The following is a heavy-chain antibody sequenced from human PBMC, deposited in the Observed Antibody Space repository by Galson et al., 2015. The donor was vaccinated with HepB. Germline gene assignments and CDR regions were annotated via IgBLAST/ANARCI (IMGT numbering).Heavy chain of an antibody. D-gene: IGHD3-10*02. CDR1: GFTFDDYT. CDR3: AKDTMSLERHPDAFDI. J-gene: IGHJ3*02. CDR2: ISWDGGST. V-gene: IGHV3-43*01. Sequence: SLRLSCAASGFTFDDYTMHWVRQAPGKGLEWVSLISWDGGSTYYADSVKGRFTISRDNSKNSLYLQMNSLRTEDTALYYCAKDTMSLERHPDAFDIWGQGTMVTVSS.